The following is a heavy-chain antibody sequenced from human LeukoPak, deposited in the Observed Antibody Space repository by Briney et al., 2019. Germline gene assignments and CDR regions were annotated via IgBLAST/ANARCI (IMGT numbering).Heavy chain of an antibody. V-gene: IGHV4-34*01. D-gene: IGHD5-18*01. Sequence: SETLSLTCAVYGGSFSGYYRSWIRQPPGKGLEWIGEINHSGSTNYNPSLKSRVTISVDTSKNQFSLKLSSVTAADTAVYYCARRSTAKLNGFDYWGQGTLVTVSS. CDR2: INHSGST. CDR3: ARRSTAKLNGFDY. CDR1: GGSFSGYY. J-gene: IGHJ4*02.